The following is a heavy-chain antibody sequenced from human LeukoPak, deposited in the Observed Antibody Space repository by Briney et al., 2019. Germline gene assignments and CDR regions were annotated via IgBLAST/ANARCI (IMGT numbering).Heavy chain of an antibody. J-gene: IGHJ4*02. D-gene: IGHD6-13*01. CDR1: GGSISSYY. CDR2: FYYSGST. V-gene: IGHV4-59*01. Sequence: SETLSLTCTVSGGSISSYYGSWIRQPPGKGLEWIGYFYYSGSTNYNPSLKSRVTISVDTSKNQFSLKLTSLTAADTAVYYCARESAAGPFDYWGQGTLVTVSS. CDR3: ARESAAGPFDY.